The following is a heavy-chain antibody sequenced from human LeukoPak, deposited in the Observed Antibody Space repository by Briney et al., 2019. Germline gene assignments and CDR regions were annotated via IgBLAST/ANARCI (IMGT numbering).Heavy chain of an antibody. Sequence: ETLSLTCAVYGGSFSGYYWSWIRQPPGKGLEWIGEINHSGSTNYNPPLKSRVTISVDTSKNQFSLKLSSVTAADTAVYYCARHYWDGDCYLFDYWGQGTLVTVSS. CDR3: ARHYWDGDCYLFDY. CDR1: GGSFSGYY. J-gene: IGHJ4*02. CDR2: INHSGST. V-gene: IGHV4-34*01. D-gene: IGHD2-21*02.